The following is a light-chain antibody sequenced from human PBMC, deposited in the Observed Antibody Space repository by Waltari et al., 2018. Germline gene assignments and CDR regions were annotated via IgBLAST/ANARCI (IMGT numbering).Light chain of an antibody. Sequence: SFELTQPPSVSVSPGQTARITCSGDALSVRYAFWYQQKPGQAPVLIIHKDAVRPSGVPERFSGSSSGTIHTLAISGVQAEDEAAYYCQSADNSGTYPVVFGGGTKLTVL. V-gene: IGLV3-25*03. CDR2: KDA. CDR1: ALSVRY. CDR3: QSADNSGTYPVV. J-gene: IGLJ2*01.